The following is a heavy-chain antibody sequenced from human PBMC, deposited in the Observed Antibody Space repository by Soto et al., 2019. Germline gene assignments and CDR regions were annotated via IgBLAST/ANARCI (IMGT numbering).Heavy chain of an antibody. CDR2: LYWDDAK. Sequence: QITLKESGPTLVKPTQTLTLTCTFSGFSLSTSGVGVGWIRQPPGKALEWLALLYWDDAKRYSPSLKCSLTITKDTSNSQVVLTMTNMDPVDTATFYCAHSHSSGWYSFPYFDYWGQGTLVTVSS. D-gene: IGHD6-19*01. CDR3: AHSHSSGWYSFPYFDY. V-gene: IGHV2-5*02. J-gene: IGHJ4*02. CDR1: GFSLSTSGVG.